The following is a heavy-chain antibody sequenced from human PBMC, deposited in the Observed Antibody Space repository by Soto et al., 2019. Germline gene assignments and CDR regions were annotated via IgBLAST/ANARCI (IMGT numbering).Heavy chain of an antibody. D-gene: IGHD2-8*02. V-gene: IGHV3-30-3*01. Sequence: GGSLRLSCAASGFTFSHFAMHWVRQAPGKGLEWISVISFNATNGFFADSVKGRFSISRDNSANRLYLQMTNLRPEDTAIYYCARDRGRGYCTGGLCYLGLDHWGQGSPVTVSS. CDR3: ARDRGRGYCTGGLCYLGLDH. CDR1: GFTFSHFA. CDR2: ISFNATNG. J-gene: IGHJ4*02.